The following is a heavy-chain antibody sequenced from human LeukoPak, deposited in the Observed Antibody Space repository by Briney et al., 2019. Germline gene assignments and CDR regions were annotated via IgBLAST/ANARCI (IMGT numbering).Heavy chain of an antibody. CDR3: ARDDYVWGSYYGMDV. Sequence: GGSLRLSCAASGFTLSSYEMNWVRQAPGKGLEWVSYISSSGSTIYYADSVKGRFTISRDNAKNSLYLQMNSLRAEDTAVYYCARDDYVWGSYYGMDVWGKGTTVTVSS. CDR1: GFTLSSYE. V-gene: IGHV3-48*03. CDR2: ISSSGSTI. D-gene: IGHD3-16*01. J-gene: IGHJ6*04.